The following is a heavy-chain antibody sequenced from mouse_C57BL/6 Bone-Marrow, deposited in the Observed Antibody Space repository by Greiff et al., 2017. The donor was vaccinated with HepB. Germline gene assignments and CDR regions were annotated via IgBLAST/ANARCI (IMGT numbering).Heavy chain of an antibody. J-gene: IGHJ2*01. CDR1: GYSITSGYD. Sequence: EVQLQQSGPGMVKPSQSLSLTCTVTGYSITSGYDWHWIRHFPGNKLEWMGYISYSGSTNYNPSLKSRISITHDTSKNHFFLKLNSVTTEDTATYYCARDAGVYFDYWGQGTTLTVSS. CDR2: ISYSGST. CDR3: ARDAGVYFDY. V-gene: IGHV3-1*01.